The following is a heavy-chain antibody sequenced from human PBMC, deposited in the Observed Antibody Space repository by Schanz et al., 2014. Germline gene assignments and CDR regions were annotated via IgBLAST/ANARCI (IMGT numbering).Heavy chain of an antibody. CDR3: ARAPTAYCSDTSCLGTPFDY. D-gene: IGHD2-2*01. Sequence: QVQLVQSGAEVKKPGSSVKVSCKASGGTFSTYTISWVRQAPGQGLEWMGRIIPILGIANYAQKFQGRVTITADKSTFTAYMDVSSLRSEDTAMYYCARAPTAYCSDTSCLGTPFDYWGQGTLVTVSS. J-gene: IGHJ4*02. V-gene: IGHV1-69*02. CDR2: IIPILGIA. CDR1: GGTFSTYT.